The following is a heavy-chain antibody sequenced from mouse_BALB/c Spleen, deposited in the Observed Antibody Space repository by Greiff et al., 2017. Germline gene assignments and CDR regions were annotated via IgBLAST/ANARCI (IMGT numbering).Heavy chain of an antibody. V-gene: IGHV5-4*02. J-gene: IGHJ4*01. CDR1: GFTFSDYY. CDR3: ARALAYYGNYYAMDY. CDR2: ISDGGSYT. D-gene: IGHD2-10*01. Sequence: EVQLVESGGGLVKPGGSLKLSCAASGFTFSDYYMYWVRQTPEKRLEWVATISDGGSYTYYPDSVKGRFTISSDNAKNNLYLQMSSLKSEDTAMYYCARALAYYGNYYAMDYWGQGTSVTVSS.